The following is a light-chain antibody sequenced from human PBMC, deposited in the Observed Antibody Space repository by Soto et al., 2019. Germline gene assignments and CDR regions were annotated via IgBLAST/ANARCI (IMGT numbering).Light chain of an antibody. J-gene: IGKJ1*01. V-gene: IGKV1-9*01. Sequence: DIQLTQSPSFLSASVGDRVTITCRASQDINSYLAWYQQKPGKAPNLLIYAASTVQSAVPSRFSGGGSGTELTLTISSLHPEDCAPYYCQQLAISPRTFGQGTRV. CDR3: QQLAISPRT. CDR1: QDINSY. CDR2: AAS.